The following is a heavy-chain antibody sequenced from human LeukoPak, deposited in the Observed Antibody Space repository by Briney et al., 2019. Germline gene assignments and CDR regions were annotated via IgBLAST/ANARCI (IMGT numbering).Heavy chain of an antibody. V-gene: IGHV3-48*03. D-gene: IGHD3-22*01. J-gene: IGHJ4*02. Sequence: GGSLRLSCAASGFTFSSYEMNWVRQAPGKGLEWVSYISSIGTGINYADSVKGRFTISRDDAKNSLYLQMNSLRAEDTAVYYCARRDYYDSSGYFHYYLDYWGQGTLVTVSS. CDR1: GFTFSSYE. CDR2: ISSIGTGI. CDR3: ARRDYYDSSGYFHYYLDY.